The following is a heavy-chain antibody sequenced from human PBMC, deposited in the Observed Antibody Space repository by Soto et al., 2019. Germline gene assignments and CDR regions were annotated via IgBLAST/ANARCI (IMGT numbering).Heavy chain of an antibody. CDR2: ISAYNGNT. J-gene: IGHJ4*02. D-gene: IGHD2-15*01. CDR3: ARGRYCSGGSCSYGAAGDY. Sequence: GASVKVSCKASGYTFTSYGISWVRQAPGQGLEWMGWISAYNGNTNYAQKLQGRVTMTTDTSTSTAYMELRSLRSDDTAVYYCARGRYCSGGSCSYGAAGDYWGQGTLVTVSS. V-gene: IGHV1-18*01. CDR1: GYTFTSYG.